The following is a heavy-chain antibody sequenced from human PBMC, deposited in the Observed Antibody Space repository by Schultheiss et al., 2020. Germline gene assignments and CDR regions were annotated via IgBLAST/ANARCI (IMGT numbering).Heavy chain of an antibody. CDR1: GFTFSSYE. Sequence: GGSLRLSCAASGFTFSSYEMNWVRQAPGKGLEWVSYISSSGSTIYYADSVKGRFTISRDNAKNSLYLQMNSLRAEDTAVYYCARGLGVGATKGGAFDIWGQETMVTVSS. V-gene: IGHV3-48*03. J-gene: IGHJ3*02. D-gene: IGHD1-26*01. CDR3: ARGLGVGATKGGAFDI. CDR2: ISSSGSTI.